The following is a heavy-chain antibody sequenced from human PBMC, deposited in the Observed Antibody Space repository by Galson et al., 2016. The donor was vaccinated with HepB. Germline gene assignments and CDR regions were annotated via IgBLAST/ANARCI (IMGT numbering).Heavy chain of an antibody. J-gene: IGHJ4*02. Sequence: SVKVSCKASGYTVTSYYIHWVRQAPRQGLEWMGIIYPSGGSTKYSQMFQGRVAMTSDTSTSTVYMELSSLRPDDTAVNYCARVREEYNSGWHVNDYWGQGIMVTVSS. CDR3: ARVREEYNSGWHVNDY. D-gene: IGHD6-19*01. CDR2: IYPSGGST. V-gene: IGHV1-46*01. CDR1: GYTVTSYY.